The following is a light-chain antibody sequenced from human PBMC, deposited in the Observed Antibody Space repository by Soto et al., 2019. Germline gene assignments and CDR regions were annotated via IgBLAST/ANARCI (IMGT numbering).Light chain of an antibody. Sequence: QSALTQPRSVSGSPGQSVTISCTGTSSDVGKYNYLSWYQQHPGKAPKLMIYDVSKRPSGVPDRFSGSKSGNTASLTISGLQAEDEADYYCCSYGGSYTGVFGGGTKLTVL. V-gene: IGLV2-11*01. CDR1: SSDVGKYNY. J-gene: IGLJ2*01. CDR3: CSYGGSYTGV. CDR2: DVS.